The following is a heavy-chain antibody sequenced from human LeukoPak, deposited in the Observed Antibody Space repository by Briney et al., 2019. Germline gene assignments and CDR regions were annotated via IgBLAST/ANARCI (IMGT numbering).Heavy chain of an antibody. CDR2: ISAYNGNT. J-gene: IGHJ5*02. Sequence: ASVKVSCKVSGYTLTELSMHWVRQAPGKGLEWMGWISAYNGNTNYAQKLQGRVTMTTDTSTSTAYMELRSLRSDDTAVYYCARDPFWPHFDWSPNWFDPWGQGTLVTVSS. D-gene: IGHD3-9*01. CDR1: GYTLTELS. CDR3: ARDPFWPHFDWSPNWFDP. V-gene: IGHV1-18*01.